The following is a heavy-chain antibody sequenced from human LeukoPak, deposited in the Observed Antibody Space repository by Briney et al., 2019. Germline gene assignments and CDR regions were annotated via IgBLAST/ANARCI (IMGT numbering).Heavy chain of an antibody. CDR2: ISGSGGST. Sequence: GGSLRLPCAASGFTFSSYAMSWVRQAPGKGLEWVSAISGSGGSTYYADSVKGRFTISRDNSKNTLYLQMNSLRAEDTAVYYCEKDLYYYDGRSLDYWGQGTLVTVSS. CDR3: EKDLYYYDGRSLDY. D-gene: IGHD3-22*01. V-gene: IGHV3-23*01. CDR1: GFTFSSYA. J-gene: IGHJ4*02.